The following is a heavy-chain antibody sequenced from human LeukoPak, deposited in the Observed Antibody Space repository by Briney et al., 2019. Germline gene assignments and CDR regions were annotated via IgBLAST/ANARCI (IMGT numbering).Heavy chain of an antibody. V-gene: IGHV4-34*01. Sequence: LETLSLTCAVYGASFRAYYWSWIRQAPGKGLEWIGEINDSGHGRYNASLKSRVTMSVDTSKNQLSLKLKSVTAADTAVYYCASSRDLYLDAFTSYWYFDVWGRGSLVTVSS. J-gene: IGHJ2*01. CDR1: GASFRAYY. CDR3: ASSRDLYLDAFTSYWYFDV. D-gene: IGHD3-16*01. CDR2: INDSGHG.